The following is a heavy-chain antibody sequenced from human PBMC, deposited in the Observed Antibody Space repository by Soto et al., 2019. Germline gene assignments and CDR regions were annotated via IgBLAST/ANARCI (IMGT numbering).Heavy chain of an antibody. V-gene: IGHV3-23*01. Sequence: PGGSLRLSCAASGFTFSSSAMNWVRQAPGKGLEWVSVISGSDGTTYYADSVQGRFTISRDNSKNTLYLDMNSLRAEDTAVYYCATSLSIAVAGTFYYWGQGTLVTVSS. D-gene: IGHD6-19*01. CDR1: GFTFSSSA. J-gene: IGHJ4*02. CDR3: ATSLSIAVAGTFYY. CDR2: ISGSDGTT.